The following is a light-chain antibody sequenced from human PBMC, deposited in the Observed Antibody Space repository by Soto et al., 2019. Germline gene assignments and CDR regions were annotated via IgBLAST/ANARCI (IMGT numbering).Light chain of an antibody. CDR3: GSYTSTNTLDV. CDR2: DVT. J-gene: IGLJ1*01. Sequence: QSALTQPASVSGSPGQSITISCTGTSSDIGGQRSVSWYQRHPGKAPKLIIYDVTNRPSGVSNRFSGSKFGNTASLTISGLLAEDDADYYCGSYTSTNTLDVFGTGTKVTVL. CDR1: SSDIGGQRS. V-gene: IGLV2-14*03.